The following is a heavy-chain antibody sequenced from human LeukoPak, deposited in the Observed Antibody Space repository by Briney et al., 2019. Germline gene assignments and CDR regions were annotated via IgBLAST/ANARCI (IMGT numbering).Heavy chain of an antibody. J-gene: IGHJ3*02. CDR2: ISGSGGST. V-gene: IGHV3-23*01. CDR1: GFTFSSYA. Sequence: GGSLRLSCAASGFTFSSYAMSWVRQAPGKGLEGVSAISGSGGSTYYADSVKGRFTISRDNSKNTLYLQMNTVIAEDTAVFYCSRAEGGGPPGSHAFDIWGQGTMVTVSS. D-gene: IGHD4-23*01. CDR3: SRAEGGGPPGSHAFDI.